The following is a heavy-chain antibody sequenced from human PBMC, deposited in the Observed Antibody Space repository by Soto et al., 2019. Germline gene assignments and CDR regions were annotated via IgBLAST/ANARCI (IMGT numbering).Heavy chain of an antibody. CDR3: ARINNSAWQPIDY. D-gene: IGHD6-19*01. CDR2: IYHSGST. V-gene: IGHV4-30-2*01. CDR1: GGSISSGGYS. J-gene: IGHJ4*02. Sequence: SETLSLTCAVSGGSISSGGYSWSWIRQPPGKGLEWIGYIYHSGSTNYNPSLKSRVTISVDKSKNQFSLKLSSVTAADTAVYYCARINNSAWQPIDYWAREPWSPSPQ.